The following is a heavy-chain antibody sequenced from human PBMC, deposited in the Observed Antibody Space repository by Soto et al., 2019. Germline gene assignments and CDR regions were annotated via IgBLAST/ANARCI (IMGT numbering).Heavy chain of an antibody. CDR3: ARDYTVTAPQGGDYYYGRDV. CDR2: INPSGGST. J-gene: IGHJ6*02. V-gene: IGHV1-46*03. CDR1: GYTFTSYY. Sequence: GASVKVSCKASGYTFTSYYMHWVRQAPGQGLEWMGIINPSGGSTSYAQKFQGRVTMTRDTSTSTVYMELSSLRSEYTAVYYCARDYTVTAPQGGDYYYGRDVWGQGTTVTVAS. D-gene: IGHD4-17*01.